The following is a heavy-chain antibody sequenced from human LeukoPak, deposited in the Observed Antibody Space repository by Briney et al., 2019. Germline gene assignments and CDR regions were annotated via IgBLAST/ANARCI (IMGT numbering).Heavy chain of an antibody. CDR2: IYSSGST. D-gene: IGHD2-21*01. Sequence: SETLSLTCTVSGGSINSATYYWGWIRQPPGKGLEWIGTIYSSGSTFYTPSLESRVTMSVDTSKNQFFLKLTSVTAADTAVYYCARALAYCAGNCVTDYFDYWGQGALVTVSS. J-gene: IGHJ4*02. V-gene: IGHV4-39*01. CDR3: ARALAYCAGNCVTDYFDY. CDR1: GGSINSATYY.